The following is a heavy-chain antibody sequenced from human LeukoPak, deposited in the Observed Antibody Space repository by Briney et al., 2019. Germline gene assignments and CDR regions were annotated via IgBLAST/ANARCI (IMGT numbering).Heavy chain of an antibody. Sequence: ASVKVSCKASGYTFTTYDINWVRQAPGQGLEWMGGITPIYGTTNYARKFQGRVTITADESTSTAYMELTSLRSEDTAVYYCARAQTNYDILTGYYEFEDWGQGTLVTVSS. D-gene: IGHD3-9*01. J-gene: IGHJ4*02. CDR1: GYTFTTYD. V-gene: IGHV1-69*13. CDR2: ITPIYGTT. CDR3: ARAQTNYDILTGYYEFED.